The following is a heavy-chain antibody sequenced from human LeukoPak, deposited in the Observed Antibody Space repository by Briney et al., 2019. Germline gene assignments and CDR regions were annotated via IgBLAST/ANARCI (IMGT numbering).Heavy chain of an antibody. CDR3: ARVRGASSRFDAFDI. V-gene: IGHV1-8*01. D-gene: IGHD4-17*01. J-gene: IGHJ3*02. CDR2: MNPNSGNT. Sequence: ASVKVSCKPSGYTFTSYDINWVRQATGQGRWWVGWMNPNSGNTGYAQKFQGRVTMTRNTSISTGYMELSSLRSEDTAVYYCARVRGASSRFDAFDIWGQGTMVTVSS. CDR1: GYTFTSYD.